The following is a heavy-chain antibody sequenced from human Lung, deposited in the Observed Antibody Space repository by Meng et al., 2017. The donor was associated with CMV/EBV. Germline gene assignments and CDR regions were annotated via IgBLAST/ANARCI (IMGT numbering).Heavy chain of an antibody. Sequence: GESXKISCLVSGFSVRNNYMNWVRQAPGKGLEWVSIIYSGGSISYADPVKGRFTISRDNSKNTLYLPMNNLRAEDTAVYYCARDLRRYFDYWCQGTRVTVSS. V-gene: IGHV3-53*01. CDR2: IYSGGSI. J-gene: IGHJ4*02. CDR3: ARDLRRYFDY. CDR1: GFSVRNNY.